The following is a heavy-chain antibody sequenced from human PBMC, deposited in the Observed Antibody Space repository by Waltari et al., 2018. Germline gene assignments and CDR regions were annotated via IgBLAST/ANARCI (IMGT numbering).Heavy chain of an antibody. CDR2: IIPILGIA. CDR3: ARDGCSGGSCYYYYYMDV. CDR1: GGTFSSYA. Sequence: QVQLVQSGAEVKKPGSSVKVSCKASGGTFSSYAISWVRQAPGQGLEWMGGIIPILGIANYAQKFQGRVTITADESTSTAYMELSSLRSEDTAVYYCARDGCSGGSCYYYYYMDVWGKGTTVTVSS. J-gene: IGHJ6*03. D-gene: IGHD2-15*01. V-gene: IGHV1-69*04.